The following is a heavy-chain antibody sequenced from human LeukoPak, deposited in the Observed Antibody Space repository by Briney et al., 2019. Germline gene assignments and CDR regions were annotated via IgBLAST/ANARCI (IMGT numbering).Heavy chain of an antibody. V-gene: IGHV3-23*01. CDR3: AKDYRHGDYYHYMDV. J-gene: IGHJ6*03. CDR2: IGSSDGGT. CDR1: GFTFSSYV. Sequence: GGPLRLSCASSGFTFSSYVMPWVGQAPGKGLEGVSSIGSSDGGTYYADSVKGRFTISRDNSNNMLYLEMNSLRAEDTAVYFCAKDYRHGDYYHYMDVWGKGTTVTVSS. D-gene: IGHD3-16*02.